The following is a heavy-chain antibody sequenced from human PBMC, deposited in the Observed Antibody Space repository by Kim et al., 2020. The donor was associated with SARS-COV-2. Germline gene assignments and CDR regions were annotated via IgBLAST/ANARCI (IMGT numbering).Heavy chain of an antibody. J-gene: IGHJ4*02. CDR3: ARVRGGVILI. CDR2: INHSGST. D-gene: IGHD2-8*02. V-gene: IGHV4-34*01. Sequence: SETLSLTCAVYGGSFSGYYWSWIRQPPGKGLEWIGEINHSGSTNYNPSLKSRVTISVDTSKNQFSLKLSSVTAADTAVYYCARVRGGVILIWGQGTLVTVSS. CDR1: GGSFSGYY.